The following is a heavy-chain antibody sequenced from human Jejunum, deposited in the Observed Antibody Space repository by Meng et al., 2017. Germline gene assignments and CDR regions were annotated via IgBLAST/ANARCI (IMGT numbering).Heavy chain of an antibody. Sequence: VQLVESGGGLVQPGGSLGLSCVASGVTFSNYGMSWVRQAPGKGLEWVSAISGSGTSTYYADSAKGRFTIARDNSKNTLFLQMNSLRDEDTAVYYCAKGGVRSGPLYNWFDPWGQGTLVTVSS. J-gene: IGHJ5*02. CDR3: AKGGVRSGPLYNWFDP. D-gene: IGHD6-19*01. V-gene: IGHV3-23*04. CDR2: ISGSGTST. CDR1: GVTFSNYG.